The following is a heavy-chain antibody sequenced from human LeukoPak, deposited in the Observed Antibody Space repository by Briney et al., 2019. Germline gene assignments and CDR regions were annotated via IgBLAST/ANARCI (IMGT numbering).Heavy chain of an antibody. Sequence: GRSLRLSCAASGLTFSSYAMSWVRQAPGKGLEWVSAISGSGGSTYYADSVKGRFTISRDNSKNTLYLQMNSLRAEDTAVYYCAKDREQWLEPYYFDYWGQGTLVTVSS. V-gene: IGHV3-23*01. CDR3: AKDREQWLEPYYFDY. D-gene: IGHD6-19*01. CDR2: ISGSGGST. J-gene: IGHJ4*02. CDR1: GLTFSSYA.